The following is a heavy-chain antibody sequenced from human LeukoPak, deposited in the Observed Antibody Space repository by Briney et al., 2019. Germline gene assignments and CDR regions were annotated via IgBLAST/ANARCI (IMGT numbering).Heavy chain of an antibody. CDR3: ARDVVLTSSPDAFDI. CDR2: IYYSGST. Sequence: SETLSLTCTVSGASISSSYWSWIRQPPGKGLEWIGYIYYSGSTNYNPSLKSRVTMSVDTSKSQFSLKLSSVTAADTAVYYCARDVVLTSSPDAFDIWGQGTMVTVSS. CDR1: GASISSSY. V-gene: IGHV4-59*01. D-gene: IGHD2-21*02. J-gene: IGHJ3*02.